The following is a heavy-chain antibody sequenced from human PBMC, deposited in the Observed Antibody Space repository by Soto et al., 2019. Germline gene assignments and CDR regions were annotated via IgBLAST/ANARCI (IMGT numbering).Heavy chain of an antibody. V-gene: IGHV4-4*07. J-gene: IGHJ3*01. D-gene: IGHD1-26*01. CDR1: GGSISSYY. CDR3: ASSPSKPGEPIWDVFDF. CDR2: IYASGIT. Sequence: SETLSLTCTVSGGSISSYYWSWIRQPAGKGLEWIGRIYASGITNYNPSLKSRINMSIDTSKNQFSLKLNSVTPADTAVYYCASSPSKPGEPIWDVFDFWGQGTKVTVSS.